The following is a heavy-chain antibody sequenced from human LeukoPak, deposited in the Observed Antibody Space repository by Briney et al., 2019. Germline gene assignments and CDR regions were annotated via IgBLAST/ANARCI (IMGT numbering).Heavy chain of an antibody. CDR1: GFDFRRYG. Sequence: GALSLSFAASGFDFRRYGLHWVRPAPGKSLEWVAFLWSDESNTNYADSVKGRFTISRDISKNSLYLQMNSLRAEDTAVYYYARAGPHYDLDVWGQGTTVTVSS. J-gene: IGHJ6*02. D-gene: IGHD3-3*01. V-gene: IGHV3-33*01. CDR2: LWSDESNT. CDR3: ARAGPHYDLDV.